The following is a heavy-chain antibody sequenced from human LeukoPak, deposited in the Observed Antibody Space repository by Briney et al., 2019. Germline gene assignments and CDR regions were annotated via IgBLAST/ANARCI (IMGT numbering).Heavy chain of an antibody. CDR1: GFTFSDYY. Sequence: GGSLRLSCAASGFTFSDYYMSWIRQAPGKGLEWVSYISSSGSTIYYADSVKGRFTISRDNAKKSLYLQMNSLRAEDTAVYYCARVGFGYSSFRGSPGTYYFDYWGQGTLVTVSS. J-gene: IGHJ4*02. D-gene: IGHD6-19*01. V-gene: IGHV3-11*01. CDR3: ARVGFGYSSFRGSPGTYYFDY. CDR2: ISSSGSTI.